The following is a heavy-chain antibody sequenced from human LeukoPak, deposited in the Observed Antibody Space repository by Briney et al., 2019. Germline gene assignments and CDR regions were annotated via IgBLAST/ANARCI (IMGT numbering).Heavy chain of an antibody. CDR1: GFTLSNSW. CDR3: VKDMNPGGADV. J-gene: IGHJ6*02. Sequence: GGSLRLSCAASGFTLSNSWIHWVRQAPGKGLVWVSRINSDGSTTTYADSVKGRFTISRDSAKNSLYLQMNSLRPEDTALYYCVKDMNPGGADVWGQGTTVTVSS. CDR2: INSDGSTT. D-gene: IGHD3-10*01. V-gene: IGHV3-74*01.